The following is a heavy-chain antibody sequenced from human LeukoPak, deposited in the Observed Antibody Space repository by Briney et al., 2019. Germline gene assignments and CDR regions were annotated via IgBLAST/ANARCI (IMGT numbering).Heavy chain of an antibody. CDR2: ISYDGSNK. J-gene: IGHJ5*02. V-gene: IGHV3-30-3*01. CDR1: GFTFSSYA. D-gene: IGHD6-13*01. CDR3: ARDPCRGIAAAGNPRGWFDP. Sequence: QPGGSLRLSCAASGFTFSSYAMHWVRQAPGKGLEWVAVISYDGSNKYYADSVKGRFTISRDNSKNTLYLQMNSLRAEDTAVYYCARDPCRGIAAAGNPRGWFDPWGQGTLVTVSS.